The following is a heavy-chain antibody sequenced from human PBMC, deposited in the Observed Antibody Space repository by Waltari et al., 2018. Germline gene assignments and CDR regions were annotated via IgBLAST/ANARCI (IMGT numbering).Heavy chain of an antibody. CDR3: ARDRIDSSGGGTYYYGMDV. CDR2: INAGNGNT. D-gene: IGHD3-22*01. J-gene: IGHJ6*02. CDR1: GYTFTSYA. V-gene: IGHV1-3*01. Sequence: QVQLVQSGAEVKKPGASVKVSCKASGYTFTSYAIHWVRQAPGQRLEWMGWINAGNGNTKYSQKFQGRVTITRDTSASTAYMELSSLRSEDTAVYYCARDRIDSSGGGTYYYGMDVWGQGTTVTVSS.